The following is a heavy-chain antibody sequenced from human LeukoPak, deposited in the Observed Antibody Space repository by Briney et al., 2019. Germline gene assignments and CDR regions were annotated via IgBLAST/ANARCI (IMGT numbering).Heavy chain of an antibody. CDR2: IYYSGST. CDR1: GGSISSGDYY. V-gene: IGHV4-61*08. CDR3: ARSTLWHSSSWGY. Sequence: PSETLSLTCTVSGGSISSGDYYWSWIRQPPGKGLEWIGYIYYSGSTNYNPSLKSRVTISVDTSKNQFSLKLSSVTAADTAVYYCARSTLWHSSSWGYWGQGTLVTVSS. D-gene: IGHD6-13*01. J-gene: IGHJ4*02.